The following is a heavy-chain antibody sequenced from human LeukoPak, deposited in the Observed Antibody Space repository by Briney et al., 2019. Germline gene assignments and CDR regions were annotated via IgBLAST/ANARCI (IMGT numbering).Heavy chain of an antibody. CDR2: ISSSGSTI. D-gene: IGHD1-26*01. CDR3: ARIFGSYFAFDI. Sequence: GGSLRLSCAASGFTVSSNYMSWIRQAPGKGLEWVSYISSSGSTIYYADSVKGRFTISRDNAKNSLYLQMNSLRAEDTAVYYCARIFGSYFAFDIWGQGTMVTVSS. J-gene: IGHJ3*02. V-gene: IGHV3-11*04. CDR1: GFTVSSNY.